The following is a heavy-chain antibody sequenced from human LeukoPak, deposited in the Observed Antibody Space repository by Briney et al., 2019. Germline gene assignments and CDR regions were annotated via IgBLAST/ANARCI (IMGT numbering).Heavy chain of an antibody. CDR3: AKGSEITMIVVVPPGHFDY. Sequence: PGGSLRLSCAASGFTFSSYAMSWVRQAPGKGLEWVSAISGSGGSTYYADSVKGRFTISRDNSKNTLYLQMNSLRAEDTAVYYCAKGSEITMIVVVPPGHFDYWGQGTLVTVSS. J-gene: IGHJ4*02. V-gene: IGHV3-23*01. CDR1: GFTFSSYA. CDR2: ISGSGGST. D-gene: IGHD3-22*01.